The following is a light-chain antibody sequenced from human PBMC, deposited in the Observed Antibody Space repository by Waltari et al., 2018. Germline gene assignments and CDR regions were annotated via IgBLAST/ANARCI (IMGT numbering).Light chain of an antibody. CDR2: EDN. J-gene: IGLJ2*01. CDR1: RGSITSNH. V-gene: IGLV6-57*01. CDR3: QSYDSSNRDVV. Sequence: NFMLTQPHSGSESPGQTVTISSTPSRGSITSNHVQGLPQRPGSSPTTVIYEDNQRPSGVPDRFSGSIDSSSNSASLTISGLKTEDEADFYCQSYDSSNRDVVFGGGTKLTVL.